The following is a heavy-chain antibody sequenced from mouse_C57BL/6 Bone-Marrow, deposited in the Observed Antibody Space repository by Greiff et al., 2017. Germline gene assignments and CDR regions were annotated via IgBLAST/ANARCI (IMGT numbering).Heavy chain of an antibody. CDR1: GFSFNTYA. D-gene: IGHD1-1*01. CDR3: VRQGYYGSLYYFDY. V-gene: IGHV10-1*01. J-gene: IGHJ2*01. Sequence: EVQLVESGGGLVQPKGSLKLSCAASGFSFNTYAMNWVRQAPGKGLEWVARIRSKSNNYATYYADSVKDRFTISRDDSESMLYLQMNNLKTEDTAMYYCVRQGYYGSLYYFDYWGQGTTLTVSS. CDR2: IRSKSNNYAT.